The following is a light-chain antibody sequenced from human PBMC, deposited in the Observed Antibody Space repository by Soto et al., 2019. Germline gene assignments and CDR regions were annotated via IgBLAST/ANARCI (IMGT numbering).Light chain of an antibody. V-gene: IGKV1-5*01. CDR2: DAS. CDR3: QQYETFSGT. CDR1: QSISSW. Sequence: DINMKKSPSTLSASVGDRVTITCRASQSISSWLAWYQQKPGEAPKLLIYDASALPRGVPSRFSGSGSGTKFTLTIASLQPDDLATYYCQQYETFSGTFGPGTKVDVK. J-gene: IGKJ1*01.